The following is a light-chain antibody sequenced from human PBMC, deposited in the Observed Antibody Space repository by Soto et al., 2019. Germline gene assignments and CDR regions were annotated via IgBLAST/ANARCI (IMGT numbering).Light chain of an antibody. Sequence: QSALTQPRSVSGSPGQSVTISCTGTSSDVGGYNYVSWYQQHPGKAPKLMIYDVSKRPSGVPDRFSGSKSGNMASLTISGLQAEDEADYYCCSYAGSYTPWVFGTGTKLTVL. CDR3: CSYAGSYTPWV. J-gene: IGLJ1*01. V-gene: IGLV2-11*01. CDR2: DVS. CDR1: SSDVGGYNY.